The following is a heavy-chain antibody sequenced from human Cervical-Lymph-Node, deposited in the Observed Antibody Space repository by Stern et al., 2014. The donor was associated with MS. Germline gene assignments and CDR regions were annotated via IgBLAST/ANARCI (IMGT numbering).Heavy chain of an antibody. CDR2: LYPGDSDT. CDR1: GYSFTNYW. CDR3: ARHCAKREQCAFDY. J-gene: IGHJ4*02. D-gene: IGHD6-19*01. V-gene: IGHV5-51*01. Sequence: QLVQSGAEVKKPGESLKISCKGSGYSFTNYWIGWVRQMPGKGLEWVGILYPGDSDTRYSPSFQGQVTISADKSIRTASLQWSSLKASDTAMYYCARHCAKREQCAFDYWGQGTLVTVSS.